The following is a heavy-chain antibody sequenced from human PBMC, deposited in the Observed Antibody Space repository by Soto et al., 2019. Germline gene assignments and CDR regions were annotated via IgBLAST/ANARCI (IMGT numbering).Heavy chain of an antibody. D-gene: IGHD2-15*01. Sequence: PGGSLRLSCAVSGFTFSSYSMNWVRQAPRRGLEWVAAISGTSDYIYYADSVKGRFTISRDNAKASLYIQMNSLRAEDTAVYYCARDHRYCSGSSCRPYYYYYGMDVWGQGTTVTVS. CDR3: ARDHRYCSGSSCRPYYYYYGMDV. CDR2: ISGTSDYI. V-gene: IGHV3-21*01. J-gene: IGHJ6*02. CDR1: GFTFSSYS.